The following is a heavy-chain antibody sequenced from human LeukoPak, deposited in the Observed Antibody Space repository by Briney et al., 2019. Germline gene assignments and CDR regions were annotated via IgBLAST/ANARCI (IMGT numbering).Heavy chain of an antibody. J-gene: IGHJ6*02. Sequence: ASVKVSCKASGYTFTSYGTSWVRQAPGQGLEWMGWISAYNGNTNYAQKLQGRVTMTTDTSTSTAYMELRSLRSDDTAVYYCARDNLRFSVVVPAAIAYYYYGMDVWGQGTTVTVSS. CDR3: ARDNLRFSVVVPAAIAYYYYGMDV. CDR2: ISAYNGNT. V-gene: IGHV1-18*01. CDR1: GYTFTSYG. D-gene: IGHD2-2*02.